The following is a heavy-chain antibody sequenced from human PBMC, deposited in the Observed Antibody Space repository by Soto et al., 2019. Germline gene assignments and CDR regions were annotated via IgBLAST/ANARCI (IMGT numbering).Heavy chain of an antibody. D-gene: IGHD3-22*01. CDR2: IIPIFGTA. J-gene: IGHJ6*02. CDR1: GGTFSSYA. V-gene: IGHV1-69*01. Sequence: QVQLVQSGAEVKKPGSSVKVSCKASGGTFSSYAISWVRQAPGQGLEWMGGIIPIFGTANYAQKFQGRVTITADESTSTAYMELSSLRSEDTAVYYCARVPPYDDSSGYYYPYYYYGMDVWGQGTTVTVSS. CDR3: ARVPPYDDSSGYYYPYYYYGMDV.